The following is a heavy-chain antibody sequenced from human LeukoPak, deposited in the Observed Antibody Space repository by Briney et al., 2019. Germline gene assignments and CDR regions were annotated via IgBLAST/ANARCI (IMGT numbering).Heavy chain of an antibody. V-gene: IGHV3-11*04. CDR3: ARDGQVNYYYYYMDV. J-gene: IGHJ6*03. CDR1: GFTFSDYY. Sequence: GGSLRLSCAASGFTFSDYYMSWIRQAPGKGLEWVSYISSSGSTIYYADSVKGRFTISRDNAKNSLYLQMNSLRAEDTAVYYCARDGQVNYYYYYMDVWGKGTTVTVSS. CDR2: ISSSGSTI.